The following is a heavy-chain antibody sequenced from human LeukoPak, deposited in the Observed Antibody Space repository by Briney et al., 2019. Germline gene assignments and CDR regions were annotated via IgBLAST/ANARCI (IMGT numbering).Heavy chain of an antibody. J-gene: IGHJ4*02. V-gene: IGHV3-30-3*01. D-gene: IGHD6-19*01. CDR1: GFTFSSYA. Sequence: GGSLRLSCAASGFTFSSYAMHWVRQAPGKGLEWVAVISYDGSNKYYADSVKGRFTISRDNSKNTLYLQMNSLRAEDTAVYYCARGIAVAVAAFDYWGQGTLVTVSS. CDR2: ISYDGSNK. CDR3: ARGIAVAVAAFDY.